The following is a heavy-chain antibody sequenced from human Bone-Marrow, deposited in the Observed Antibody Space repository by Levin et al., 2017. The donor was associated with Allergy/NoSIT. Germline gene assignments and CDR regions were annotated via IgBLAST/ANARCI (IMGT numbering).Heavy chain of an antibody. CDR1: GFTFRYYA. Sequence: GESLKISCAASGFTFRYYAMSWVRQAPGKGLEWVSAFSGSGGSTYSADSMKGRFTISRDNSKNTLYLEMNSLRVEDTAVYYCAKDLRDRSRGGFGDWGQGTLVTVSS. CDR2: FSGSGGST. CDR3: AKDLRDRSRGGFGD. J-gene: IGHJ4*02. D-gene: IGHD3-10*01. V-gene: IGHV3-23*01.